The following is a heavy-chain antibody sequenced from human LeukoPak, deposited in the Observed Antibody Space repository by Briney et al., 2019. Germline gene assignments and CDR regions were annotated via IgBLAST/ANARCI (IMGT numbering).Heavy chain of an antibody. CDR2: INSDGSST. CDR3: ARDQRTPNLFFDY. J-gene: IGHJ4*02. V-gene: IGHV3-74*01. Sequence: QSGGSLRLSCAASGFTFSSYWMHWVRHAPGKGLVWVSRINSDGSSTSYADSVKGRFTISRDNAKNTLYLQMNSLRAEDTAVYYCARDQRTPNLFFDYGGQETLVTVSS. CDR1: GFTFSSYW.